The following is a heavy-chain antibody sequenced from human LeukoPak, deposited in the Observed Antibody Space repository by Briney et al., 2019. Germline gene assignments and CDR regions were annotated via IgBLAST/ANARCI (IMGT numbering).Heavy chain of an antibody. D-gene: IGHD1-7*01. CDR3: ARRSGNYAFDI. J-gene: IGHJ3*02. CDR2: IYPGDSDT. Sequence: GESLKISCKGSGYSFTTYWIGWVRQMPGKGLEWMGIIYPGDSDTRYSPSFQGQVTISADKPISTAYLQWSSLKASDTALYYCARRSGNYAFDIWGQGTMVTVSS. V-gene: IGHV5-51*01. CDR1: GYSFTTYW.